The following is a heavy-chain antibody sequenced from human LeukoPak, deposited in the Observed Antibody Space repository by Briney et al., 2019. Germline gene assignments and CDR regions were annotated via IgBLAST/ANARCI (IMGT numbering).Heavy chain of an antibody. J-gene: IGHJ3*02. Sequence: GGSLRLSCAASGFTFSSYSMNWVRLAPGKGLEWVSSISSSSSYISYADSVKGRVTTSRDNAQNSLYLQMDSLTAEDTAVYYCARDGMATTPYAFDIWGQGTTVTVSS. CDR3: ARDGMATTPYAFDI. CDR1: GFTFSSYS. D-gene: IGHD5-24*01. CDR2: ISSSSSYI. V-gene: IGHV3-21*01.